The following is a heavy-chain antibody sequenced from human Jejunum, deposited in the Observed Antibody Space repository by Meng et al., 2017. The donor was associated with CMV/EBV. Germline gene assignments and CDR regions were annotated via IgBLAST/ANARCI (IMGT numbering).Heavy chain of an antibody. V-gene: IGHV3-48*03. J-gene: IGHJ6*02. CDR1: GFTFSNYE. Sequence: SGFTFSNYEMNWVRQAPGKGLEWVSYISNSGSATYYADSVKGRFTVSRDNAKNSLYLYMNSVRAEDTAVYYCARAGGIYDSPDVWGQGTTVTVSS. CDR2: ISNSGSAT. D-gene: IGHD3-3*01. CDR3: ARAGGIYDSPDV.